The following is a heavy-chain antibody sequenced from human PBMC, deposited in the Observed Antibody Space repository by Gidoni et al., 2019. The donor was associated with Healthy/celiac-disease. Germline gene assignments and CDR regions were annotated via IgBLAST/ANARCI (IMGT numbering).Heavy chain of an antibody. J-gene: IGHJ6*02. CDR2: ISGSGGST. CDR1: GFPFSSYA. Sequence: EVQLLESWGGLVQPGGSLRLSCAASGFPFSSYALRWVRQAPGKGLEWVSAISGSGGSTYYADSVKGRFTISRDNSKNTLYLQMNSLRAEDTAVYYCAKDMDDYVWGSYRPGLLYYGMDVWGQGTTVTVSS. D-gene: IGHD3-16*02. V-gene: IGHV3-23*01. CDR3: AKDMDDYVWGSYRPGLLYYGMDV.